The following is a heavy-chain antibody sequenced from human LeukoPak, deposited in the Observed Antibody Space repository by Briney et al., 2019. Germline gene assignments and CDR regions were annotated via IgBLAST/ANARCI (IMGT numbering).Heavy chain of an antibody. D-gene: IGHD6-19*01. V-gene: IGHV4-38-2*01. CDR1: GYSISSGYY. CDR3: ARAGSSGLLFDP. CDR2: IYHSGST. J-gene: IGHJ5*02. Sequence: PSETLSPTCAVSGYSISSGYYWGWIRQPPGKGLEWIGSIYHSGSTYYNPSLKSRVTISVDTSKNQFSLKLSSVTAADTAVYYCARAGSSGLLFDPWGQGTLVTVSS.